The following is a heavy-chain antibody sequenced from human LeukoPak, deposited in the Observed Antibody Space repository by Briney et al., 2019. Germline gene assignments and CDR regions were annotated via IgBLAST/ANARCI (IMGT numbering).Heavy chain of an antibody. J-gene: IGHJ4*02. D-gene: IGHD3-22*01. CDR1: GGSISSSSYY. CDR3: RRRVAGSGYRDS. CDR2: INYSGST. Sequence: SETLSLTCTVAGGSISSSSYYWAWVRQPPGKGLEWIGNINYSGSTHYNASLKSRVTISVDTSKNQFSLKLSSVTAADTAVYYCRRRVAGSGYRDSWGQGTLVTVSS. V-gene: IGHV4-39*01.